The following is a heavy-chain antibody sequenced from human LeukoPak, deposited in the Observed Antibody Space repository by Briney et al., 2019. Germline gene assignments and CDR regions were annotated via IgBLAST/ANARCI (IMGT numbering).Heavy chain of an antibody. CDR3: ARHMASRQWLVPLDAFDI. Sequence: SETLSLTCTVSGGSISSSSYYWGWIRQPPGKGLEWIGSIYYSGSTYYNPSLKSRVTISVDTSKNQFSLKLSSVTAADTAVYDCARHMASRQWLVPLDAFDIWGQGTLVTVSS. CDR2: IYYSGST. D-gene: IGHD6-19*01. CDR1: GGSISSSSYY. V-gene: IGHV4-39*01. J-gene: IGHJ3*02.